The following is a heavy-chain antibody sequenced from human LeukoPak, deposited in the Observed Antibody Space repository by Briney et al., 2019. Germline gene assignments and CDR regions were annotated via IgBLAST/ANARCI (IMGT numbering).Heavy chain of an antibody. D-gene: IGHD2-2*01. V-gene: IGHV3-7*01. CDR1: GLTFSSYW. CDR3: ARDCSSTSCYGKDDAFDI. Sequence: PGGSLRLSCAASGLTFSSYWMSWVRQAPGKGLEWVANIKQDGSEKHYVDSVTGRFTISRDNTKNSLYLQMNSLRADDTAVYYCARDCSSTSCYGKDDAFDIWGQGTMVTVSS. J-gene: IGHJ3*02. CDR2: IKQDGSEK.